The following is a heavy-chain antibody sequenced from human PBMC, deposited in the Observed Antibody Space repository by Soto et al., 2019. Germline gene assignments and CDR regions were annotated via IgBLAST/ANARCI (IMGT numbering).Heavy chain of an antibody. CDR1: GGSISSSSYY. V-gene: IGHV4-39*01. CDR3: AALRDQTGIVYYYMDV. J-gene: IGHJ6*03. D-gene: IGHD1-1*01. CDR2: IYCSGST. Sequence: SETLSLTCTVSGGSISSSSYYWGWIRQPPGKGLEWIGSIYCSGSTYYNPSLKSRVTISVDTSKNQFSLKLSSVTAADTAVYYCAALRDQTGIVYYYMDVWGKGTTVTVSS.